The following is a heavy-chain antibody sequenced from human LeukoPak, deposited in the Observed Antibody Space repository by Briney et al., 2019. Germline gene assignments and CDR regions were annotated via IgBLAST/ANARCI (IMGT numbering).Heavy chain of an antibody. D-gene: IGHD2-21*02. J-gene: IGHJ6*03. CDR2: ISAYNGNT. CDR3: ARDHKRTYCGGDCYPWDYYYYYYMHV. Sequence: ASVKVSCKASGYTFTSYGISWVRQAPGQGLEWMGWISAYNGNTNYAQKLQGRVTMTTDTSTSTAYMELRSLRSDDTAVYYCARDHKRTYCGGDCYPWDYYYYYYMHVWGKGTTVTVSS. CDR1: GYTFTSYG. V-gene: IGHV1-18*01.